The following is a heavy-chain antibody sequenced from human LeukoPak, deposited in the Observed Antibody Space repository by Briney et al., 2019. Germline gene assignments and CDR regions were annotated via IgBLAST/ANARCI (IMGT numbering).Heavy chain of an antibody. V-gene: IGHV4-30-4*01. CDR3: ARKDYYGSGSYWD. Sequence: SETLSLTCTVSGGSISSGDYYWSWIRQPPGKGLEWTGYIYYSGSTYYNPSLKSRVTISVDTSKNQFSLKLSSVTAADTAVYYCARKDYYGSGSYWDWGQGTLVTVSS. CDR1: GGSISSGDYY. CDR2: IYYSGST. D-gene: IGHD3-10*01. J-gene: IGHJ4*02.